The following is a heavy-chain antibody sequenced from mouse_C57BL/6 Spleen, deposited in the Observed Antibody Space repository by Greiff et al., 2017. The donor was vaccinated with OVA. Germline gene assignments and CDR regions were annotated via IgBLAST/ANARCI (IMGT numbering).Heavy chain of an antibody. CDR2: INPNNGGT. CDR3: ARYYGNPDYFDY. V-gene: IGHV1-18*01. J-gene: IGHJ2*01. D-gene: IGHD2-1*01. Sequence: EVKLQESGPELVKPGASVKIPCKASGYTFTDYNMDWVKQSHGKSLEWIGDINPNNGGTIYNQKFKGKATLTVDKSSSTAYMELRSLTSEDTAVYYCARYYGNPDYFDYWGQGTTLTVSS. CDR1: GYTFTDYN.